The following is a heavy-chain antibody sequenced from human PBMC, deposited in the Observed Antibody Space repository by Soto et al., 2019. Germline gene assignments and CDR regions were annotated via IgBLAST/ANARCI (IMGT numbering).Heavy chain of an antibody. CDR1: GFTFGDYA. J-gene: IGHJ4*02. CDR2: ISASGGST. CDR3: AKEPEY. Sequence: GGSLRLSCTASGFTFGDYAMSWFRQAPGKGLEWVSAISASGGSTYYADSVKGRFTISRDNSKNTLYLQMNSLRADDKAVYYCAKEPEYWGQGTLVTVSS. V-gene: IGHV3-23*01.